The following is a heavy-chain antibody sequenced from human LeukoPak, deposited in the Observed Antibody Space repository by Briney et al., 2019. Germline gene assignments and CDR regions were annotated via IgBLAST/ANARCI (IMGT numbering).Heavy chain of an antibody. Sequence: GGSLRLSCAASGFTFSSYAMSWVRQAPGKGLEWVSAISGSGGSTYYADSVKGRFTISRDNSKNTLYLQMNSLRAEDTAVYYCAKEGIVGATKMNAFDIWGQGTMATVSS. V-gene: IGHV3-23*01. CDR2: ISGSGGST. CDR1: GFTFSSYA. J-gene: IGHJ3*02. D-gene: IGHD1-26*01. CDR3: AKEGIVGATKMNAFDI.